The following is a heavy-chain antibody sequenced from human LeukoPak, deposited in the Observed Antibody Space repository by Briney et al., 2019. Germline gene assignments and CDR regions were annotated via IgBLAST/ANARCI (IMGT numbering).Heavy chain of an antibody. CDR3: ARGLFSPLAYDFWSGYYHYFDY. CDR2: INHSGST. Sequence: PSETLSLTCAVYGGSFSGYYWSWIRQPPGKGLEWIGEINHSGSTNYNPSLKSRVTISVDTSKNQFPLKLSSVTAADTAVYYCARGLFSPLAYDFWSGYYHYFDYWGQGTLVTVSS. V-gene: IGHV4-34*01. D-gene: IGHD3-3*01. J-gene: IGHJ4*02. CDR1: GGSFSGYY.